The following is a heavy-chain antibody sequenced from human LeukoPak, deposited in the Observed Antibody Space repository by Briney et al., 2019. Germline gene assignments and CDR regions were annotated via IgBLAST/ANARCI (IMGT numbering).Heavy chain of an antibody. Sequence: GGSLRLSCAASGFTFSSYAMSWVRQAPGQGLEWVSAISGSGGSTYYADSVKGRFTISRDNSKNTLYLQMNSLRAEDTAVYYCAKGSFMVRFYGMDVWGQGTTVTVSS. CDR1: GFTFSSYA. V-gene: IGHV3-23*01. CDR3: AKGSFMVRFYGMDV. D-gene: IGHD3-10*01. J-gene: IGHJ6*02. CDR2: ISGSGGST.